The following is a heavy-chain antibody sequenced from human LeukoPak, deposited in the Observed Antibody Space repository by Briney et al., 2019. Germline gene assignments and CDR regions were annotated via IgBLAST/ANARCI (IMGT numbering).Heavy chain of an antibody. J-gene: IGHJ4*02. CDR2: IYYSGST. Sequence: SETLSLTCTVSGGSISSSSYYWGWIRQPPGKGLEWIGSIYYSGSTYYNPSLKSRVTISVDTSKNQFSLKLSSVTAADTAVYYCATTSYYYDSPDHWGQGTLVTVSS. D-gene: IGHD3-22*01. CDR1: GGSISSSSYY. V-gene: IGHV4-39*01. CDR3: ATTSYYYDSPDH.